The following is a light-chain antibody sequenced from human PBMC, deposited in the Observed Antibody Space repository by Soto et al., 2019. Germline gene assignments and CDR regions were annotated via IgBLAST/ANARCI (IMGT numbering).Light chain of an antibody. CDR1: SSNIGAGSA. CDR3: QSYDSSLSAWV. CDR2: VST. J-gene: IGLJ3*02. V-gene: IGLV1-40*01. Sequence: QSVLTQPPSVTGAPGQRVTISCTGSSSNIGAGSAVHWYQQLPGTAPKLLIYVSTNRPSGVPGRFSGSKSGTSASLAITGLQAADEADYYCQSYDSSLSAWVFGGGTKLTVL.